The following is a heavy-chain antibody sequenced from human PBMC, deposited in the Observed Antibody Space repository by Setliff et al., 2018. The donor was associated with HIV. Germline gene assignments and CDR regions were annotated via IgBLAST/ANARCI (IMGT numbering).Heavy chain of an antibody. CDR1: GDSSSNDY. CDR3: AREYYRSGGYYSGWKYYYMDV. J-gene: IGHJ6*03. V-gene: IGHV4-4*08. CDR2: IHTSGTT. D-gene: IGHD2-15*01. Sequence: PSETLSLTCTVSGDSSSNDYWTWVLQPPGKGLEWIGNIHTSGTTKYNPSLNSRVTISVDMSKSQFSLRLSSVTAADTAMYYCAREYYRSGGYYSGWKYYYMDVWGKGTTVTVSS.